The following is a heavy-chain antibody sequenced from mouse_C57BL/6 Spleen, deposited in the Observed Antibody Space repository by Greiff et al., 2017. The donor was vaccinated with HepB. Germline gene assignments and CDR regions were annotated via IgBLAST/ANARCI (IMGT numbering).Heavy chain of an antibody. CDR1: GYTFTDYE. J-gene: IGHJ2*01. Sequence: VKLMESGAELVRPGASVTLSCKASGYTFTDYEMHWVKQTPVHGLEWIGAIDPETGGTAYNQKFKGKAILTADKSSSTAYMELRSLTSEDSAVYYCTRGIYGSLDYWGQGTTLTVSS. CDR3: TRGIYGSLDY. D-gene: IGHD2-2*01. V-gene: IGHV1-15*01. CDR2: IDPETGGT.